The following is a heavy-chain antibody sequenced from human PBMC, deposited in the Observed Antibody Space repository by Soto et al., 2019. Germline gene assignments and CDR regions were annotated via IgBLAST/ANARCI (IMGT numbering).Heavy chain of an antibody. CDR1: GFTFSSSA. CDR3: ARDSGQYCSSTSCLGYYGMDV. Sequence: QVQLVESGGGVVQPGRSLRLSCAASGFTFSSSAMHWVRQAPGKGLEWVALIWYDGSNKYYADSVKGRFTISRGNSKNTLYVQMNNLRAEDTAVYYCARDSGQYCSSTSCLGYYGMDVWGQGTTVTVSS. D-gene: IGHD2-2*01. V-gene: IGHV3-33*01. J-gene: IGHJ6*02. CDR2: IWYDGSNK.